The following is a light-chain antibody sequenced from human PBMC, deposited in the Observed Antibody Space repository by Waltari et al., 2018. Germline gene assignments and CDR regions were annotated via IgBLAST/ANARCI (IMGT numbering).Light chain of an antibody. CDR1: QNINNW. Sequence: DIQMTQSPSTLSASVGDRVIITCRASQNINNWLAWYQQKPGKPPNLLIYKTSSLESGGPSRFSRSGSGTEFTLTISCLQPDDFATYYCQQYNSYSLFTFGPGTKVEIK. CDR2: KTS. J-gene: IGKJ3*01. CDR3: QQYNSYSLFT. V-gene: IGKV1-5*03.